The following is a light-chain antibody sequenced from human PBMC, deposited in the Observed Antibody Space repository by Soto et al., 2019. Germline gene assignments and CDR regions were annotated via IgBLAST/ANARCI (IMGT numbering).Light chain of an antibody. CDR1: QGVTTN. Sequence: KQSPATLSASSGERVTLSCGAGQGVTTNFAWYQQKSGQYLRLLIYYVSSRVTGVPPRFSGSGSWTDFTLTIGSLEPEDVAVYYCLQRYNWPRGTFGGGTKV. J-gene: IGKJ4*01. CDR3: LQRYNWPRGT. V-gene: IGKV3D-11*01. CDR2: YVS.